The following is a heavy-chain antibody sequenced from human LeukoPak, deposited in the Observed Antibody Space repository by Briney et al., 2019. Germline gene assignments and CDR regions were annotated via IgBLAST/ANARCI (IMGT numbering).Heavy chain of an antibody. CDR3: ARGRDSSGYYGGIGGFSYFDY. Sequence: ASVKVSCRTSGYTFSSSYMHWVRQAPGQGLEWMGKINPSGGTTTYTQKFQGRVTVTRDTSTSTVYVELSSLTSEDTAVYYCARGRDSSGYYGGIGGFSYFDYWGQGTLVTVSS. J-gene: IGHJ4*02. CDR1: GYTFSSSY. CDR2: INPSGGTT. V-gene: IGHV1-46*01. D-gene: IGHD3-22*01.